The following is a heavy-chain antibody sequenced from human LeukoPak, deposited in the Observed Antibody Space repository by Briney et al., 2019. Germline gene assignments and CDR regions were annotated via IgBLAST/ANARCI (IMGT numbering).Heavy chain of an antibody. D-gene: IGHD4-17*01. CDR3: ARQFSTTPPDY. J-gene: IGHJ4*02. Sequence: SETLSLTCAVYGGSFSGYYWSWIRQPPGKGLEWIGEINHSGSTNYNPSLKSRVTISVDTSKNQFSLKLSSVTAADTAVYYCARQFSTTPPDYWGQGTLVTVSS. CDR1: GGSFSGYY. CDR2: INHSGST. V-gene: IGHV4-34*01.